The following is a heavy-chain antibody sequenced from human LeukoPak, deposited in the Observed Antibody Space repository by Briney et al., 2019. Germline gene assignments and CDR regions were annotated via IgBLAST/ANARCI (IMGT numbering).Heavy chain of an antibody. Sequence: ASVKVSCKASGYTFTGYYMHWVRQAPGQGLEWMGWINPNSGGTNYAQKFQGRVTMTRDTSISTAYMELSRLRSDDTAVYSCARQDIVVVVAATYTEVFDYWGQGTLVTVSS. V-gene: IGHV1-2*02. D-gene: IGHD2-15*01. J-gene: IGHJ4*02. CDR1: GYTFTGYY. CDR3: ARQDIVVVVAATYTEVFDY. CDR2: INPNSGGT.